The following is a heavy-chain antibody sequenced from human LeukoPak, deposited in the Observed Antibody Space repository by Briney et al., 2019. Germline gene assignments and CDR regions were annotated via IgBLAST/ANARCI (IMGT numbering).Heavy chain of an antibody. J-gene: IGHJ4*02. CDR1: GYSFTSYW. D-gene: IGHD1-7*01. V-gene: IGHV5-51*01. CDR3: ARRPAGTRTFDY. CDR2: IYGADYTT. Sequence: GESLKISCKGSGYSFTSYWIGWVRQMPGKGLEWMGVIYGADYTTVYSPPFHGQITISADKSISTAYLQWTSLKASDTAMYYCARRPAGTRTFDYWGQGALVTVSS.